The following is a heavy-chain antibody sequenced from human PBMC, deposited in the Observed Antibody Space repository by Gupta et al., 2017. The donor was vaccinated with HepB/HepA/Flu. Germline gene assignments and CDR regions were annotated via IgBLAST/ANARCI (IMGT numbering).Heavy chain of an antibody. CDR1: GFTFDDYA. J-gene: IGHJ4*02. CDR3: AKASPPTLYDILTGPFDY. V-gene: IGHV3-9*01. D-gene: IGHD3-9*01. Sequence: EVQLVASGGGLVQPGRSLRLFCAASGFTFDDYAMTSVRQATGTGLEWVSGISWNSGSIGYADSVKGRFTISRDNAKNSLYLQMNSLRAEDTALYYCAKASPPTLYDILTGPFDYWGQGTLVTVSS. CDR2: ISWNSGSI.